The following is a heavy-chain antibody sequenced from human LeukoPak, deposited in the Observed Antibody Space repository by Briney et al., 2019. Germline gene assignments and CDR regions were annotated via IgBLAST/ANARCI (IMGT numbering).Heavy chain of an antibody. CDR3: ASPVCFSYGPCYYYYGMDV. Sequence: ASVKVSCKASGGTFSSYAISWVRQAPGQGLEWMGRIIPILGIANYAQKFQGRVTITADKSTSTAYMELSSLRSEDTAVYYCASPVCFSYGPCYYYYGMDVWGQGTTVTVSS. CDR1: GGTFSSYA. V-gene: IGHV1-69*04. CDR2: IIPILGIA. J-gene: IGHJ6*02. D-gene: IGHD3-10*01.